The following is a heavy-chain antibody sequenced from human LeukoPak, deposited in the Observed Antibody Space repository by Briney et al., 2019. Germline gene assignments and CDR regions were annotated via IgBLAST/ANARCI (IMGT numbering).Heavy chain of an antibody. J-gene: IGHJ4*02. D-gene: IGHD2-15*01. Sequence: SETLSLTCAVYSGSFSGYYWSWIRQPPGKGLEWIGEINHSGSTNYNPSLKSRVTISVDTSKNQFSLKLSSVTAADTAVYYCARGDIVVVVAATRVFDYWGQGTLVTVSS. CDR1: SGSFSGYY. CDR2: INHSGST. CDR3: ARGDIVVVVAATRVFDY. V-gene: IGHV4-34*01.